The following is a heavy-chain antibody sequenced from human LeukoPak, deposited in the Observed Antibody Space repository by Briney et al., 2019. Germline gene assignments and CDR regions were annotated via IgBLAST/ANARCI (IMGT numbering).Heavy chain of an antibody. CDR1: GYTFTGYY. V-gene: IGHV1-2*02. J-gene: IGHJ4*02. D-gene: IGHD1-26*01. CDR3: AKFSATYYLDY. CDR2: INPNSGGT. Sequence: ASVKVSCKASGYTFTGYYMHWVRQAPGQGLEWMGWINPNSGGTKSAQRFQGRVTMTRDTSISTAYMELSRLRSDDTAVYYCAKFSATYYLDYWGQGALVTVSS.